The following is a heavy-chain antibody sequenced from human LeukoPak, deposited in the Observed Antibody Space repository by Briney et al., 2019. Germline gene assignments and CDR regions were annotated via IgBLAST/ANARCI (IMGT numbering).Heavy chain of an antibody. V-gene: IGHV1-8*03. D-gene: IGHD1-1*01. CDR3: AREGVQLSAPPFDY. J-gene: IGHJ4*02. CDR2: MNPNSGNT. CDR1: GYTFTSYD. Sequence: ASVKVSCKASGYTFTSYDINWVRQATGQGLEWMGWMNPNSGNTGYAQKFQGRVTITRNTSISTAYMELSSLRSEDTAVYYCAREGVQLSAPPFDYWGQGTLVTVSS.